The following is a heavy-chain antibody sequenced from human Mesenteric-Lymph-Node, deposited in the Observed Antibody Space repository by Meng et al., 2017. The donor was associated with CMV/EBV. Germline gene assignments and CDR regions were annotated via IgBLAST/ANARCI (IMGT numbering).Heavy chain of an antibody. CDR2: IYNSGIT. CDR1: GGSMSSSY. V-gene: IGHV4-59*01. CDR3: ARQEYYYASGAFDY. Sequence: SETLSLTCTVSGGSMSSSYWSWIRQPPGKGLECIGYIYNSGITNYNPSLKSRVTISVDTSKNQFSLKLNSVTAADTAVYYCARQEYYYASGAFDYWGQGT. D-gene: IGHD3-10*01. J-gene: IGHJ4*02.